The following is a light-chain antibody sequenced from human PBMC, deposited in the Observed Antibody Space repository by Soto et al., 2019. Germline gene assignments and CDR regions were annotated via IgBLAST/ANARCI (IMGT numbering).Light chain of an antibody. CDR2: AAF. Sequence: IQVTQSPSSLSASVGDRVTITCRASQDIRNDLAWYQQKPGQAPNLLIFAAFNLQSGVPSRFSGSGSWTESTLTISSLQPDDFATYSCQQYNSYSGTFGQGTKVDIK. CDR1: QDIRND. V-gene: IGKV1-17*01. J-gene: IGKJ1*01. CDR3: QQYNSYSGT.